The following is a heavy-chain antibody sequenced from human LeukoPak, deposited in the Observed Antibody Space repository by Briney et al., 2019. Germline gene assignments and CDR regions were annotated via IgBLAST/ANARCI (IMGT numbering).Heavy chain of an antibody. V-gene: IGHV4-59*12. CDR2: IYYSGST. D-gene: IGHD3-3*01. CDR3: ARDLRSYDFWSGYFNWFDP. Sequence: SETLSLTRTVSGGSISSYYWSWIRQPPGKGLEWIGYIYYSGSTNYNPSLKSRVTISVDTSKNQFSLKLSSVTAADTAVYYCARDLRSYDFWSGYFNWFDPWGQGTLVTVSS. J-gene: IGHJ5*02. CDR1: GGSISSYY.